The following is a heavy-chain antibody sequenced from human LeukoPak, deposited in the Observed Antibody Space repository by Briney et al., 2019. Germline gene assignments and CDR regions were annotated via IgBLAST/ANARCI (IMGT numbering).Heavy chain of an antibody. CDR3: ARVVAAAGENWFDP. Sequence: SETLSLTCTVSGGSITYYHWSWIRQPPGKGLEWIGYIYYSGSTNYNPSLKSRVTISVDTPKNQFSLKLSSVTAADTAVYYCARVVAAAGENWFDPWGQGTLVTVSS. D-gene: IGHD6-13*01. CDR1: GGSITYYH. J-gene: IGHJ5*02. V-gene: IGHV4-59*08. CDR2: IYYSGST.